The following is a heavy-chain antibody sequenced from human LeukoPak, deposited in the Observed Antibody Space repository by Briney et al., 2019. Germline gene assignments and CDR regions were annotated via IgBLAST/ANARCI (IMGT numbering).Heavy chain of an antibody. J-gene: IGHJ4*02. CDR2: IYPGDSDT. V-gene: IGHV5-51*01. CDR1: GYSFTSYW. CDR3: ARPYCSGGSCYGYFDY. Sequence: GESLQISCKGSGYSFTSYWIGWVRQMPGKGLEWMGIIYPGDSDTRYSPSFQGQVTISADKSISTAYLQWSSLKASDTAMYYCARPYCSGGSCYGYFDYWGQGTLVTVSS. D-gene: IGHD2-15*01.